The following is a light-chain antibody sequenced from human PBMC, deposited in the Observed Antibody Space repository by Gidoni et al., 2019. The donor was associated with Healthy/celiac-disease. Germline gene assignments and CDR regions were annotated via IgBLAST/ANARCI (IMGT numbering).Light chain of an antibody. CDR1: QSVSSN. CDR3: QQYNNWWT. CDR2: GAS. V-gene: IGKV3-15*01. Sequence: SCRASQSVSSNLAWYQQKPGQAPRLLIYGASTRATGIPASFSGSGSGTEFTLTISSLQSEDFAVYYCQQYNNWWTFGQGTKVEIK. J-gene: IGKJ1*01.